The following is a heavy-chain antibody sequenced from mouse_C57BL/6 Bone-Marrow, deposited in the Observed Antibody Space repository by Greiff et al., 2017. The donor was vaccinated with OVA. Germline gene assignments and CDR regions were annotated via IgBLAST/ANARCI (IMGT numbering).Heavy chain of an antibody. CDR1: GYSITSDY. Sequence: EVKLVESGPGLAKPSQTLSLTCSVTGYSITSDYWNWIRQFPGNKLEYMGYISYSGSTYYYPSLKSRISITRDTTKNQYNLQLNSVTSEDTSTYYCARYRTTAMDYWGQGTSVTVSS. D-gene: IGHD1-1*01. CDR3: ARYRTTAMDY. V-gene: IGHV3-8*01. CDR2: ISYSGST. J-gene: IGHJ4*01.